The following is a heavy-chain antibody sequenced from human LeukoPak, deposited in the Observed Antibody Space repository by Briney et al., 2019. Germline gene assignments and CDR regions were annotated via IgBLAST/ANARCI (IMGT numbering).Heavy chain of an antibody. CDR3: ARVHLQWELPGGSGGDFDY. Sequence: SETLSLTCTVSGGSISSGGYYWSWIRQHPGKGLEWIGYIYYSGSTYYNPSLKSRVTISVDTSKNQFSLKLSSVTAADTAVYYCARVHLQWELPGGSGGDFDYWGQGTLVTVSS. CDR2: IYYSGST. D-gene: IGHD1-26*01. J-gene: IGHJ4*02. V-gene: IGHV4-31*03. CDR1: GGSISSGGYY.